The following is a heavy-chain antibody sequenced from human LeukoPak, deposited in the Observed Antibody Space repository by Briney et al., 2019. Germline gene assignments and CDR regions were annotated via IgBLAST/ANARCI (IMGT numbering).Heavy chain of an antibody. V-gene: IGHV3-74*01. CDR1: GFTFSSYW. CDR3: TGQRLTGGY. D-gene: IGHD6-25*01. CDR2: INSDGSIT. J-gene: IGHJ4*02. Sequence: GGSLRLSCAASGFTFSSYWMHWVRQAPGKGLVWVSRINSDGSITSYADSVQRRFTISRDNAKNTLYLQMNSLRADDTAVYYCTGQRLTGGYWGQGTLVTVSS.